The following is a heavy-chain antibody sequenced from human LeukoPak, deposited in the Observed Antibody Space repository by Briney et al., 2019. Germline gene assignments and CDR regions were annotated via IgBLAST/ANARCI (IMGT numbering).Heavy chain of an antibody. CDR3: AKDPASSWLATPLGY. CDR1: GFTFSSYA. J-gene: IGHJ4*02. Sequence: PGGSLRLSCAASGFTFSSYAMSWVRQAPGKGLEWVSAISGSGGSTYYADSVKGRFTISRDNSKNTLYLQMNSLRAEDTAVYYCAKDPASSWLATPLGYWGQGTLVTVSS. D-gene: IGHD6-13*01. V-gene: IGHV3-23*01. CDR2: ISGSGGST.